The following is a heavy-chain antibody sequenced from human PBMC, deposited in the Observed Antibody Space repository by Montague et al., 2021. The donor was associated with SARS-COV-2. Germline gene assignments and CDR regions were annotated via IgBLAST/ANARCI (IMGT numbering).Heavy chain of an antibody. Sequence: SLRLSCAASGFTFSSYEMNWVRQAPGKGLERVSYISSSGSTIYYADSXXGRFTISRDNAKNSLYLQMNSLRAEDTAVYYCAGDPGFWSGYYDYWGQGTLVTVSS. D-gene: IGHD3-3*01. CDR1: GFTFSSYE. CDR2: ISSSGSTI. V-gene: IGHV3-48*03. CDR3: AGDPGFWSGYYDY. J-gene: IGHJ4*02.